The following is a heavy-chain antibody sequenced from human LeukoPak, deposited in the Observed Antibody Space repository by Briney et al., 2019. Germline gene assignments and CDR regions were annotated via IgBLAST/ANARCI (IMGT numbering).Heavy chain of an antibody. J-gene: IGHJ2*01. Sequence: GGSLRLSCAASGFTFSSYDMHWVRQATGKGLEWVSGISTAGEANYPGSVKGRFTISRENAKNSVYLQMNSLRAGDTAVYCARGIAVAGTWYFDLWGRGTLVTVSS. D-gene: IGHD6-19*01. CDR2: ISTAGEA. CDR1: GFTFSSYD. V-gene: IGHV3-13*01. CDR3: ARGIAVAGTWYFDL.